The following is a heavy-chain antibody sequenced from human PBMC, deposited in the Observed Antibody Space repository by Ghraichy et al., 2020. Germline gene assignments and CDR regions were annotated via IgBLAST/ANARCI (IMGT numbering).Heavy chain of an antibody. Sequence: SETLSLTCTVSGGSISSGSYYWGWIRQPPGKGLEWIGSIDYSGTTYYNPSLKSRVTISVDTSKNQFSLKLSSVTAADTAVYYCARRGSSGFSYWGRGTLVTVSS. CDR3: ARRGSSGFSY. J-gene: IGHJ4*02. CDR1: GGSISSGSYY. CDR2: IDYSGTT. D-gene: IGHD3-22*01. V-gene: IGHV4-39*01.